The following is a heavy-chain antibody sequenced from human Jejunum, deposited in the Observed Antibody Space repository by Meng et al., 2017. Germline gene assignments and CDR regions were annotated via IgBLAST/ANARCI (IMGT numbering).Heavy chain of an antibody. CDR3: ATRTRDSFDY. D-gene: IGHD1-14*01. CDR2: FNQSYNT. J-gene: IGHJ4*02. Sequence: LQEPQPRLGSPRGAHALTFGGSGGTRTGTTWWTWVGQTPGKRPVWIRHFNQSYNTNYNTSLKTRNTNSAQKSKSQISPNMSSLYAADKTVYYFATRTRDSFDYWGQGTLVTVSS. CDR1: GGTRTGTTW. V-gene: IGHV4-4*03.